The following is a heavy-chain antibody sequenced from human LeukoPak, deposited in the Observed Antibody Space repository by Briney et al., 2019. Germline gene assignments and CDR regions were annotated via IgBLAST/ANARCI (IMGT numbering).Heavy chain of an antibody. Sequence: SETLSLTCAVYGRSFSGYYWSWIRQPPGKGLEWIGEINHSGSTNYNPSLKSRVTISVDTSKNQFSLKLSSVTAADTAVYYCARGERGYSYATGYYYYMDVWGKGTTVTVSS. J-gene: IGHJ6*03. V-gene: IGHV4-34*01. CDR3: ARGERGYSYATGYYYYMDV. CDR2: INHSGST. CDR1: GRSFSGYY. D-gene: IGHD5-18*01.